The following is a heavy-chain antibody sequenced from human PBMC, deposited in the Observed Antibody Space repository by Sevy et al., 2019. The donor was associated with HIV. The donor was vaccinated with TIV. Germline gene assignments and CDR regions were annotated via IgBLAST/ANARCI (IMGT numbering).Heavy chain of an antibody. D-gene: IGHD4-17*01. V-gene: IGHV3-23*01. CDR1: GFTFSSYA. CDR3: VKVISANTGDYPPYYYYGMDV. Sequence: GGSLRLSCAASGFTFSSYAMSWVRQAPGKGLEWVSAISGSGGSTYYADSVKGRFTISRDNSKNTLYLQMNSLGAEDTAVYYCVKVISANTGDYPPYYYYGMDVWGQGTTVTVSS. J-gene: IGHJ6*02. CDR2: ISGSGGST.